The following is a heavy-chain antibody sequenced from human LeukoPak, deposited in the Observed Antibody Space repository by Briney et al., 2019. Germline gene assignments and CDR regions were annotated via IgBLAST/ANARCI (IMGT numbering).Heavy chain of an antibody. Sequence: SETLSLTCTVSGGSISSYYWSWIRQPPGKGLEWIGYIYYSGSTNYNPSLKSRVTISVDTSKNQFSLKLSSVTAADTAVYYCARVQFYSYAPRSRGMDVWGQGTTVTVSS. CDR1: GGSISSYY. CDR3: ARVQFYSYAPRSRGMDV. J-gene: IGHJ6*02. D-gene: IGHD5-18*01. V-gene: IGHV4-59*12. CDR2: IYYSGST.